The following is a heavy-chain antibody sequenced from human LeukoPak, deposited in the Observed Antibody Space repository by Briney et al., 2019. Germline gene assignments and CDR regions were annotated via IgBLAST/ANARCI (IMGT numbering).Heavy chain of an antibody. CDR3: ATAVI. J-gene: IGHJ3*02. CDR1: GFTFSSYE. V-gene: IGHV3-48*03. CDR2: VSKSGGTM. Sequence: GGSLRLSCEASGFTFSSYEMNWFRQAPGKGLEWVSYVSKSGGTMRNADSVKGRFTVSRDNAKNSLYLQMNSLTAEDTAVYYCATAVIRGRGTMVTVSS.